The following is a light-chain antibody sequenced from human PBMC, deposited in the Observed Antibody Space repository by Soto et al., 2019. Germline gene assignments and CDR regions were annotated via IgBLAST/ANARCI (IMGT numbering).Light chain of an antibody. Sequence: EIVLTQSPVTLSLSPGERATLSCGASQSVSRYLDWYQKKTGKAPRLLMYDASSRATGFPARLSGSGYGTDLTLTISSLENEDFAVYYCQQRSNWPITFGQGTRLEIK. J-gene: IGKJ5*01. CDR2: DAS. V-gene: IGKV3-11*01. CDR1: QSVSRY. CDR3: QQRSNWPIT.